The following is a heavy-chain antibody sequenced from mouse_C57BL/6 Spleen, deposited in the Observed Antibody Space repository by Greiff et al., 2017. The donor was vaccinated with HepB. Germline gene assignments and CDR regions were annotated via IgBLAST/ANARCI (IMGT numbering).Heavy chain of an antibody. Sequence: QVQLQQPGAELVKPGASVKVSCKASGYTFTSYWMHWVKQRPGQGLEWIGRIHPSDSDTNYNQKFKGKATFTVDKSSSTAYMQLSSLTSEDSAVYYCVLWGDYYAMDYWGQGTSVTVSS. CDR2: IHPSDSDT. J-gene: IGHJ4*01. CDR3: VLWGDYYAMDY. CDR1: GYTFTSYW. V-gene: IGHV1-74*01.